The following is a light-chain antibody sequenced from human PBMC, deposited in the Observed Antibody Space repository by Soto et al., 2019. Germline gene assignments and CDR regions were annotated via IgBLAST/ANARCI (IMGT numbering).Light chain of an antibody. V-gene: IGKV3-20*01. Sequence: EFVLTQSPGTRPLAGGERGTLSSRTSQTVRNNYLAWYQQKPGQAPRLLIYDASSRATGIPDRFSGGGSGTDFTLTISRLEPEDFAVYYCQQFSSYPLTFGGGTKVDI. CDR2: DAS. J-gene: IGKJ4*01. CDR3: QQFSSYPLT. CDR1: QTVRNNY.